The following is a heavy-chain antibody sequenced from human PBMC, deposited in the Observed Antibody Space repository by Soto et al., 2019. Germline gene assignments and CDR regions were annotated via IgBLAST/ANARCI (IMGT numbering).Heavy chain of an antibody. D-gene: IGHD2-2*01. V-gene: IGHV4-4*02. CDR2: IYHSGSP. Sequence: PSETLSLTCAVSGGSISSGTWWSWVRQPPGRGLEWIGEIYHSGSPNYNPSLKSRVTMSVDESKNLFSLRLSSVTAADSALYYCARSVPAAPNWFDHWGQGTLVTVSS. J-gene: IGHJ5*02. CDR1: GGSISSGTW. CDR3: ARSVPAAPNWFDH.